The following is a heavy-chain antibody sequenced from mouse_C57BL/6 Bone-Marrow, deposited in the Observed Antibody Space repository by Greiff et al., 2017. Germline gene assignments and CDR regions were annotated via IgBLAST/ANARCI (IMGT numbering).Heavy chain of an antibody. CDR3: ARGGYVSGYWYFDV. CDR2: IYPGSGTT. Sequence: VKVVESGPELVRPGASVKLSCKASGYTFTDYYINWVKQRPGQGLEWIGRIYPGSGTTYYNEKFKGKATLTAEESSSTAYMQLSSLTSEDSAVYCCARGGYVSGYWYFDVWDRGTAVTVS. J-gene: IGHJ1*03. CDR1: GYTFTDYY. V-gene: IGHV1-76*01. D-gene: IGHD1-3*01.